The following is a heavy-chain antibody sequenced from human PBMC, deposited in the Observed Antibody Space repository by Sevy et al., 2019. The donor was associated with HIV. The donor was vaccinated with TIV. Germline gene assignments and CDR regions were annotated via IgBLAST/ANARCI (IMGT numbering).Heavy chain of an antibody. Sequence: GGSLRLSCAASGFSFSSYWMTWVRQAPGKGLEWVANIKKDGSEKYYVDSVKRRFTISRDNAQNSLYLQMNSLRAEDTAVYYCARWDADRRWYFDYWGQGILVTVSS. V-gene: IGHV3-7*03. D-gene: IGHD1-26*01. J-gene: IGHJ4*02. CDR2: IKKDGSEK. CDR1: GFSFSSYW. CDR3: ARWDADRRWYFDY.